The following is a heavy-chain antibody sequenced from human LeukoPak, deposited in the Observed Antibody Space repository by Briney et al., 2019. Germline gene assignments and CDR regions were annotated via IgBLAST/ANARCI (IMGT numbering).Heavy chain of an antibody. CDR1: GFTFSSYA. CDR2: ISGSGGST. V-gene: IGHV3-23*01. D-gene: IGHD5-18*01. J-gene: IGHJ4*02. CDR3: AKVGGYSYGTVNFDY. Sequence: GGSLRLSCAASGFTFSSYAMSWVRQAPGKGLEWVSAISGSGGSTYYADSVKGRFTISRDNSKNTLYLQMNSLRAEDTAVYYCAKVGGYSYGTVNFDYWGQGTLVTVYS.